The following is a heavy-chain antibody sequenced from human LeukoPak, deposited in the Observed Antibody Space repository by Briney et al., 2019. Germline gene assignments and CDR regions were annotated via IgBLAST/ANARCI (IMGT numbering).Heavy chain of an antibody. CDR1: GFTFRSYA. J-gene: IGHJ4*02. CDR2: ISYDGSNK. V-gene: IGHV3-30*03. CDR3: ARDGYGLDTPMVSTVFDC. Sequence: PGRSLRLSCAASGFTFRSYAMHWVRQGPGKGLEWVAVISYDGSNKYYADSVKGRFTISRDNSKNTLYLQMNSLRTEDTAVYYCARDGYGLDTPMVSTVFDCWGQGTLVTVPS. D-gene: IGHD5-18*01.